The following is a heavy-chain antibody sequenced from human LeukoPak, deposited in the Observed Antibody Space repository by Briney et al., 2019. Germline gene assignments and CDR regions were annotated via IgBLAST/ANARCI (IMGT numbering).Heavy chain of an antibody. J-gene: IGHJ1*01. CDR3: ASPPGAATHAEYFQH. CDR2: IYYSGST. Sequence: SETLSLTCTVSGYSISSSYYWGWIRQPPGKGLEWIGSIYYSGSTYYNPSLKSRVTISVDTSKNQFSLKLSSVTAADTAVYYCASPPGAATHAEYFQHWGQGTLVTVSS. D-gene: IGHD6-25*01. V-gene: IGHV4-38-2*02. CDR1: GYSISSSYY.